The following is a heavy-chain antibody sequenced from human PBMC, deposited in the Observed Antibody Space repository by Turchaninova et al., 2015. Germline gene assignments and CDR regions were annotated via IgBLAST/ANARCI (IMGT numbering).Heavy chain of an antibody. CDR3: ARGLSGSYPNTFLT. CDR2: IYSDGKT. Sequence: GQLVETGGGLIQPGGSLRLSCAVSGFTVSSNYLSWVRQAPGKGLEWVSIIYSDGKTYYADSLKGRFTISRETSKNIVHLQMNSLRAEDTAVYYCARGLSGSYPNTFLTWGQGTLVTVSS. D-gene: IGHD1-26*01. CDR1: GFTVSSNY. V-gene: IGHV3-53*02. J-gene: IGHJ4*02.